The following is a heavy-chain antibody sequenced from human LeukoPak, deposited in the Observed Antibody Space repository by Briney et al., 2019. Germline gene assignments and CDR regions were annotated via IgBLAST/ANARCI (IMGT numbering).Heavy chain of an antibody. D-gene: IGHD5-12*01. CDR3: ARDYSRRYSYFDY. Sequence: PGGSLRLSCAASGFTFSSYGMNWVRQAPGKGLEWVAVIWYDGSNKHYADSVKGRFTISRDNSRNTLYLQMNSLRAEDTAVYYCARDYSRRYSYFDYWGQGTLVTVSS. CDR1: GFTFSSYG. CDR2: IWYDGSNK. J-gene: IGHJ4*02. V-gene: IGHV3-33*01.